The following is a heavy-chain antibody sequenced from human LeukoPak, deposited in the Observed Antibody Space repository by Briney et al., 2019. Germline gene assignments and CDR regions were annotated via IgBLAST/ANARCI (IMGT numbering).Heavy chain of an antibody. CDR3: ARLYYDLWSGYYRFDP. Sequence: ASVKVSCKASGYTFTSYDINWVRQATGQGLEWMGWMNPNSGNTGYAQKFQGRVTMTRNTSISTAYMELSSLRSEDTAVYYCARLYYDLWSGYYRFDPWGQGTLVTVSS. CDR1: GYTFTSYD. CDR2: MNPNSGNT. V-gene: IGHV1-8*01. J-gene: IGHJ5*02. D-gene: IGHD3-3*01.